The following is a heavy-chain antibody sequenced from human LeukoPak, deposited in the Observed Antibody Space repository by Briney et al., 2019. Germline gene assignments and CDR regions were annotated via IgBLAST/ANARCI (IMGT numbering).Heavy chain of an antibody. D-gene: IGHD5-24*01. CDR1: GFAFSGFA. V-gene: IGHV3-23*01. J-gene: IGHJ4*02. CDR2: ISGSGGNT. CDR3: AKEMATFFDY. Sequence: GGSLRLSCSASGFAFSGFAMGWVRQAPGKGLEWVSSISGSGGNTYYADSVEGRFTVSRDNSKNTLYLQMNSLRAEDTAVYYCAKEMATFFDYWGQGTLVTVSS.